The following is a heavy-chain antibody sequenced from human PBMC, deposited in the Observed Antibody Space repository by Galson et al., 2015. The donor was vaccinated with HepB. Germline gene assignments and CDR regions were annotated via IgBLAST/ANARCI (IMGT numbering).Heavy chain of an antibody. CDR2: ISASGRFT. Sequence: SLRLSCAASGFTFNGYVVGWVRQAPGKGLEWVSSISASGRFTYYADSVKGRFTISRDNSKNTLYLQMNSLRAEDTAVYYCAKKWGSERGVAGSLDWGQGTLVTVSS. CDR3: AKKWGSERGVAGSLD. J-gene: IGHJ4*02. V-gene: IGHV3-23*01. CDR1: GFTFNGYV. D-gene: IGHD6-19*01.